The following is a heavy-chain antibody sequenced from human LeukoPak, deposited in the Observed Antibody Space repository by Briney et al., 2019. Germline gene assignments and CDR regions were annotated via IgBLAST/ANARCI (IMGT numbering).Heavy chain of an antibody. D-gene: IGHD1-26*01. J-gene: IGHJ6*02. CDR2: IDPSDSYT. V-gene: IGHV5-10-1*01. CDR1: GYSFTTYW. Sequence: GESLKISCQSSGYSFTTYWITWVRQMPGKGLEWMGRIDPSDSYTNYSPSFQGHVTISADKSISTAYLQWSSLKASDTAMYYCARPAPPYSGSYPTFYGMDVWGQGTTVTVSS. CDR3: ARPAPPYSGSYPTFYGMDV.